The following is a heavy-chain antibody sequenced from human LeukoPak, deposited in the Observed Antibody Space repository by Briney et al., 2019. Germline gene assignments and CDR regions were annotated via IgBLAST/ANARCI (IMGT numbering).Heavy chain of an antibody. CDR3: SRDHSSYCTSTSCSAFGMDV. D-gene: IGHD2-2*01. V-gene: IGHV3-20*04. Sequence: GGSLRLSCAASGFTFDDYGMSWVRHAPGKGLEWVSGINWNGDSTHYADSVKGRFTISRDNAKNSLYLQMNSLRAEDTALYYCSRDHSSYCTSTSCSAFGMDVWGQGTTVTVSS. J-gene: IGHJ6*02. CDR1: GFTFDDYG. CDR2: INWNGDST.